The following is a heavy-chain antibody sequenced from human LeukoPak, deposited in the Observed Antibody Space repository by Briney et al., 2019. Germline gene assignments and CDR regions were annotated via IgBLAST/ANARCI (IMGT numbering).Heavy chain of an antibody. CDR1: GGSFSGYY. CDR2: INHSGST. J-gene: IGHJ4*02. CDR3: ARWGYCSGGSCYYSDY. D-gene: IGHD2-15*01. V-gene: IGHV4-34*01. Sequence: SETLSLTCAVYGGSFSGYYWSWIRQPPGKGLEWIGEINHSGSTNYNPSLKSRVTISVDTSKNQFSLKLSSVTAADTAVYYCARWGYCSGGSCYYSDYWGQGTLVTVSS.